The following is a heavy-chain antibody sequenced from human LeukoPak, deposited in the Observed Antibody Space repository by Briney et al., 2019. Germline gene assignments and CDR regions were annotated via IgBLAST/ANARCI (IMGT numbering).Heavy chain of an antibody. CDR2: ISCDGGST. CDR3: ARDEAYYGMDV. V-gene: IGHV3-20*04. CDR1: GFTFDDYG. Sequence: GGPLRLSCAASGFTFDDYGMSWVRQAPGKGLEWVSGISCDGGSTGYADYVKGRFTISRDNSKNTLYLQMNSLRPEDTAVYYCARDEAYYGMDVWGQGTTVTVSS. J-gene: IGHJ6*02.